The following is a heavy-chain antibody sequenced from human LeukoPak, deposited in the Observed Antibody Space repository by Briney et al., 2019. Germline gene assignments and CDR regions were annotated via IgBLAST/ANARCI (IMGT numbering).Heavy chain of an antibody. D-gene: IGHD5-24*01. J-gene: IGHJ4*02. CDR3: ARDRSVDMATTSGY. CDR1: GYMFISYY. V-gene: IGHV1-46*01. CDR2: IDPNGGTT. Sequence: ASVKVSCKASGYMFISYYLHWVRQAPGQGLEWMGIIDPNGGTTSYSQKFQARVTMTSDTSTTTVYMELSSLTSDDTAVYYYARDRSVDMATTSGYWGQGTLVTVSS.